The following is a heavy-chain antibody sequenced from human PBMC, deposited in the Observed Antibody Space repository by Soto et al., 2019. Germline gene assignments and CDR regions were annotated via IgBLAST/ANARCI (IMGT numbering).Heavy chain of an antibody. CDR1: GFTVSSNY. J-gene: IGHJ6*02. D-gene: IGHD1-1*01. V-gene: IGHV3-53*02. CDR2: IYSGGST. CDR3: AREGANSHYYGMDV. Sequence: EVQLVETGGGLIQPGGSLRLSCAASGFTVSSNYMSWVRQAPGKGLEWVSVIYSGGSTYYADSVKGRFTISRDNSKNTLYLQMNSLRAEDTAVYYCAREGANSHYYGMDVWGQGTTVTVSS.